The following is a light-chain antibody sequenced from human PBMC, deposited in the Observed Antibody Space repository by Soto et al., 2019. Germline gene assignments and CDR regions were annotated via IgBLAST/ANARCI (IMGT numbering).Light chain of an antibody. V-gene: IGLV2-14*01. CDR2: DVS. J-gene: IGLJ2*01. CDR3: SSYTSSIL. CDR1: SSDVGGYNY. Sequence: QSALTQPASVSGSPGQSITISCTGTSSDVGGYNYVSWYQQHPGKAPKLMIYDVSNRPSGVSNRFSGSKSGNTASLTISGLQAEDEADYYCSSYTSSILFGGGTKLTVI.